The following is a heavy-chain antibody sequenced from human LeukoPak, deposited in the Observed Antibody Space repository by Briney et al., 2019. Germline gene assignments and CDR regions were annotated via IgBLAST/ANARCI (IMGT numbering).Heavy chain of an antibody. CDR3: AKGTYGGNSGAFWGAFDI. V-gene: IGHV3-11*06. CDR2: ISSGTINHS. J-gene: IGHJ3*02. CDR1: GFIFGDYY. Sequence: GGTLRLSCKASGFIFGDYYMNWIRQAPGKGLECLSYISSGTINHSNYADSVKGRFTISRDNSKNTLYLQMNSLRTEDTAVYYCAKGTYGGNSGAFWGAFDIWGQGTMVTVSS. D-gene: IGHD4-23*01.